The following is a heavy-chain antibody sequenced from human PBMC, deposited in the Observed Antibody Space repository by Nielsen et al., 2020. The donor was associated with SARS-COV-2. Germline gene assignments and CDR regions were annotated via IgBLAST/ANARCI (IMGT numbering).Heavy chain of an antibody. D-gene: IGHD2/OR15-2a*01. CDR1: GGTFSSYA. V-gene: IGHV1-69*13. CDR2: IIPIFGTA. CDR3: ARLWDDFRIPHTFDP. Sequence: SVKVSCKASGGTFSSYAISWVRQAPGQGLEWMGGIIPIFGTANYAQKFQGRVTITADESTSTAYMELSSLRSEDTAVYYCARLWDDFRIPHTFDPWGQGTLVTVSS. J-gene: IGHJ5*02.